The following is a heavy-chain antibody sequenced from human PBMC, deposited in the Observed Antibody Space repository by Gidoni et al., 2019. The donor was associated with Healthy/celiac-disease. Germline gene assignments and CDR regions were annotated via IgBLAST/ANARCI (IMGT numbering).Heavy chain of an antibody. CDR2: GTA. Sequence: GTANYAQKFQGRVTITADESTSTAYMELSSLRSEDTAVYYCARLKPAAMFGTAGWFDPWGQGTLVTVSS. V-gene: IGHV1-69*01. CDR3: ARLKPAAMFGTAGWFDP. D-gene: IGHD2-2*01. J-gene: IGHJ5*02.